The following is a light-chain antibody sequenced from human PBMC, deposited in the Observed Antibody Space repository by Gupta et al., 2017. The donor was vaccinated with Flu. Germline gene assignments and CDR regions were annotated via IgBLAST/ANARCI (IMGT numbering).Light chain of an antibody. V-gene: IGKV1-5*03. CDR2: RTF. CDR1: QSFSGW. Sequence: DLHVTQSPSTLSASLGDRVTITCRTSQSFSGWMAWYQQKPRKAPNLLIFRTFTLEKGISSRFSADGSGTEFTLTIDNLQPDDFANYYCKQYNAYSKIFGPGT. CDR3: KQYNAYSKI. J-gene: IGKJ3*01.